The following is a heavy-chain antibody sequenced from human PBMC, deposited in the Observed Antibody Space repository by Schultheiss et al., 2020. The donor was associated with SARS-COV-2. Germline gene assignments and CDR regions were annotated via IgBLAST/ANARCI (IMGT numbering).Heavy chain of an antibody. CDR3: ARGLVSRPYCSSTSCYRPHAFDI. CDR2: IYYSGST. Sequence: SETLSLTCTVSGGSISSSSYYWGWIRQPPGKGLEWIGSIYYSGSTYYNPSLKSRVTISVDTSKNQFSLKLSSVTAADTAVYYCARGLVSRPYCSSTSCYRPHAFDIWGQGTMVT. V-gene: IGHV4-39*01. D-gene: IGHD2-2*01. J-gene: IGHJ3*02. CDR1: GGSISSSSYY.